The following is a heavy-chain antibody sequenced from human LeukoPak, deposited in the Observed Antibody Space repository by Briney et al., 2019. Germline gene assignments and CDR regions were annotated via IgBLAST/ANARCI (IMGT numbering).Heavy chain of an antibody. V-gene: IGHV3-23*01. J-gene: IGHJ4*02. Sequence: PGGSLRLSCAASGFIFSSYAMSWVRQAPGQGLEWVSGISGSGTSTYYADSVKGRFTTSRDNSKNTLYMQMNSLRAEDTAIYYCAKDRAESGLDYWGQGTLVTVSS. CDR2: ISGSGTST. CDR3: AKDRAESGLDY. CDR1: GFIFSSYA. D-gene: IGHD2/OR15-2a*01.